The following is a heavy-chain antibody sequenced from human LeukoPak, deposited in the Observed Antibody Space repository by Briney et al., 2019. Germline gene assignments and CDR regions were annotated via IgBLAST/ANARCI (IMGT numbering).Heavy chain of an antibody. V-gene: IGHV3-23*01. CDR1: GFIFNNYA. CDR2: ISGTGATT. D-gene: IGHD3-10*01. Sequence: PGGSLRLSCAASGFIFNNYAMSWVRQAPGKGLEGVSSISGTGATTYYADSVKGRFAISRDNSKNTLYLQMSSLRAEDTAVYYCAKDQRFGDLDDYRGQGTLVTVSS. CDR3: AKDQRFGDLDDY. J-gene: IGHJ4*02.